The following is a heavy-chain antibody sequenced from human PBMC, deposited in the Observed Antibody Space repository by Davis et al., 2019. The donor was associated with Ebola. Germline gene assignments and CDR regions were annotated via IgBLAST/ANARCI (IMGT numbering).Heavy chain of an antibody. Sequence: PSETLSLTCSVSGASLSSHYWTWIRQPPGKGLEWIGQIHYGGATHYNPFLKSRFTISVETSRNQFSLRLTSVTTADTAIYYCATNTTSTAGFDSWGQGTLVTVSS. CDR2: IHYGGAT. J-gene: IGHJ4*02. V-gene: IGHV4-59*11. CDR3: ATNTTSTAGFDS. CDR1: GASLSSHY. D-gene: IGHD2/OR15-2a*01.